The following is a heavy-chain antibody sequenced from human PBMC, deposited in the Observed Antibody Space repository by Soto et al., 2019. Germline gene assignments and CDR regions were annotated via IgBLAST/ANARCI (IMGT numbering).Heavy chain of an antibody. Sequence: ESGGGVVQPGRSLRLSCAASGFTFSSYGMHWVRQAPGKGLEWVAVIWYDGSNKYYADSVKGRFTISRDNSKNTLYLQMNRLGAEDTAVYYCARDRGRSGDTAIVRLHYGMDVWGQGTTVTVSS. J-gene: IGHJ6*02. CDR2: IWYDGSNK. CDR3: ARDRGRSGDTAIVRLHYGMDV. V-gene: IGHV3-33*01. CDR1: GFTFSSYG. D-gene: IGHD5-18*01.